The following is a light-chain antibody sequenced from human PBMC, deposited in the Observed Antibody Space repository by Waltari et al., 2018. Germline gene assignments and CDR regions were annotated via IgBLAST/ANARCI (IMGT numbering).Light chain of an antibody. V-gene: IGLV2-14*03. CDR3: SSYISSSTLEV. J-gene: IGLJ3*02. Sequence: QSALTQPASVSGSPGQSITISCTGTSSDVGGYNYVSWYQQHPGKAPKLMIFDVSNRPSGVSNRFSGPKSGNTASLTISGLQAEDEADYYCSSYISSSTLEVFGGGTRLTVL. CDR2: DVS. CDR1: SSDVGGYNY.